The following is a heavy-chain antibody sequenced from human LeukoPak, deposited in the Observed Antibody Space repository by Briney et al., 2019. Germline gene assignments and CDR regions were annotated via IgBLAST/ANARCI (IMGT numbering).Heavy chain of an antibody. CDR1: GASFSGYY. CDR2: IIHSGST. V-gene: IGHV4-34*12. CDR3: ANIVVVPAAISGTGWFDP. Sequence: PSESMSLTCAVFGASFSGYYCSWIRQLPGKWLEWIGEIIHSGSTNYNPSLKSRVDISVDQYKNQFSLKLSSVTAADTAVYYCANIVVVPAAISGTGWFDPWGQGTLVTVSS. D-gene: IGHD2-2*02. J-gene: IGHJ5*02.